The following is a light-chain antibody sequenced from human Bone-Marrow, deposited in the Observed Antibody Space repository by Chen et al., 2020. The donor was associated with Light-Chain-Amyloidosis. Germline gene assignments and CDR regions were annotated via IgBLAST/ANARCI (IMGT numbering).Light chain of an antibody. J-gene: IGKJ4*01. V-gene: IGKV4-1*01. CDR2: WTS. Sequence: DIVMTQSPDSLAVSLGERAIINCKSSQSIFYSSTNKNYLAWYQQKAGQPPKLLISWTSTRQSGVPDRFRGSGSGTDFTLTISSLQAEYVAVYFCQQYFAPPLTFGGGTKVEIK. CDR1: QSIFYSSTNKNY. CDR3: QQYFAPPLT.